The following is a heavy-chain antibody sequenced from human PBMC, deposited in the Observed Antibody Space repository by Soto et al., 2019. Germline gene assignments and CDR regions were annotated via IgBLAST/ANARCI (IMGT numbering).Heavy chain of an antibody. D-gene: IGHD6-19*01. CDR1: GYTFTNFF. CDR3: ARDLGSLVAVAGTCYFDY. V-gene: IGHV1-46*01. J-gene: IGHJ4*02. CDR2: INPGGGST. Sequence: QVQLVQSGAEVKEPGASVKISCKASGYTFTNFFIHWVRQAPGQGLEWMGIINPGGGSTDYAQKFKGRVTLTRDASTNTVHMELSSLRSEDTAVYYCARDLGSLVAVAGTCYFDYWGQGTLVTVSS.